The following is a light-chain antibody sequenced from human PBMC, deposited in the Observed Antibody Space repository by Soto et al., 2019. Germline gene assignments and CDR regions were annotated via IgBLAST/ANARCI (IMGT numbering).Light chain of an antibody. CDR1: QSTSYNY. Sequence: EIVLTQSPGTLSLSPGERATLSCRTIQSTSYNYLAWYQQKPGQAPRLLISGASTRAAGISDRFRGSGSGTEFTLTISSLRSEDSAIYYCQQYFEWPPMTFGQGTKVDIK. V-gene: IGKV3-20*01. CDR2: GAS. CDR3: QQYFEWPPMT. J-gene: IGKJ1*01.